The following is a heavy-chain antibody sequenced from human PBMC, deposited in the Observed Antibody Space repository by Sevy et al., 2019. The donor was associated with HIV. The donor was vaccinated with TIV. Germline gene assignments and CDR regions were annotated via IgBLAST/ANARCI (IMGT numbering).Heavy chain of an antibody. D-gene: IGHD3-3*01. CDR3: AGRKVGDFWSGSIRGPWAGGPLFDY. V-gene: IGHV3-23*01. CDR1: GFTFSSYA. Sequence: GGSLRLSCAASGFTFSSYAMSWVRQAPGKGLEWVSAISGSGGSTYYADSVKGRFTISRDNSKNTLYLQMNSLRAEDTALYYCAGRKVGDFWSGSIRGPWAGGPLFDYWGQGTLVTVSS. CDR2: ISGSGGST. J-gene: IGHJ4*02.